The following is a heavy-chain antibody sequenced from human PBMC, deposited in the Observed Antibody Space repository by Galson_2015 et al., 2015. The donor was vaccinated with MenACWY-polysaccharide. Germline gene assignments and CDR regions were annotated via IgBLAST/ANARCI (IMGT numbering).Heavy chain of an antibody. V-gene: IGHV1-46*01. D-gene: IGHD2-15*01. CDR1: GYTFTSYY. CDR3: ARGREVVVVVADAFDI. Sequence: SVKVSCKASGYTFTSYYMHWVRQAPGQGLEWMGIINPSGGSTSYAQKFQGRVTMTRDTSTSTVYMERSSLRSEDTAVYYCARGREVVVVVADAFDIWGQGTMVTVSS. CDR2: INPSGGST. J-gene: IGHJ3*02.